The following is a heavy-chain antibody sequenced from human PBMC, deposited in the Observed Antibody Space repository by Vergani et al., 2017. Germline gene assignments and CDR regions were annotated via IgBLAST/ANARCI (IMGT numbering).Heavy chain of an antibody. Sequence: QLRLQESGPGLVKPSETLSLTCTVSGGSISSSSYYWGWIRQPPGKGLEWIGSIYYSGSTYYNPSLKSRVTISVDTSKNQFSLKLSSVTAADTAVYYCARGMSSYSSSYFDYWGQGTLVTVSS. CDR3: ARGMSSYSSSYFDY. CDR1: GGSISSSSYY. V-gene: IGHV4-39*01. CDR2: IYYSGST. D-gene: IGHD6-6*01. J-gene: IGHJ4*02.